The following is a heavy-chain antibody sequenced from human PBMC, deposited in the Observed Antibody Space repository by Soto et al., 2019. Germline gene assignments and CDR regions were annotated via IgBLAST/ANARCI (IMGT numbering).Heavy chain of an antibody. CDR2: INPNSGDT. CDR3: ARGLYSYCLLFGLDY. Sequence: ASVKVSCKASGYTFTYYHVHWVRQAPGQGLEWMGIINPNSGDTSYAQKFQGRVTMTRDTSTSTVYMEVTSLTSEDTAVYYCARGLYSYCLLFGLDYWGQGTLVTVSS. V-gene: IGHV1-46*01. CDR1: GYTFTYYH. J-gene: IGHJ4*02. D-gene: IGHD5-18*01.